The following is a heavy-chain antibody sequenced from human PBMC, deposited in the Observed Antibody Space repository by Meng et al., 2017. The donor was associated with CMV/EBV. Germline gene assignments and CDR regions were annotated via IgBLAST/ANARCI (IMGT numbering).Heavy chain of an antibody. CDR3: AKVRVVVVPAARYFDY. D-gene: IGHD2-2*01. CDR1: GFTSSSYA. V-gene: IGHV3-23*01. Sequence: GGSLRLSCAASGFTSSSYAMSWVRQAPGKGLEWVSAISGSGGSTYYADSVKGRFTISRDNSKNTLYLQMNSLRAEDTAVYYCAKVRVVVVPAARYFDYWGQGTLVTVSS. CDR2: ISGSGGST. J-gene: IGHJ4*02.